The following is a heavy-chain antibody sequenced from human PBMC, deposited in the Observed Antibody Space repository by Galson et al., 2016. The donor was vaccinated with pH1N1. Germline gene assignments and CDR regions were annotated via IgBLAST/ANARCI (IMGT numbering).Heavy chain of an antibody. CDR1: GGSISSGSYY. V-gene: IGHV4-61*02. D-gene: IGHD3-3*01. J-gene: IGHJ4*02. Sequence: LSLTCTVSGGSISSGSYYWSWLRQPAGKGLEWIGRIYTSGSTNYNPSLKSRVTISVDTSRNQFSLKLSSVTAADTAVYYCARQGPITYYDFWSGYYIDYWGQGTLVTVSS. CDR3: ARQGPITYYDFWSGYYIDY. CDR2: IYTSGST.